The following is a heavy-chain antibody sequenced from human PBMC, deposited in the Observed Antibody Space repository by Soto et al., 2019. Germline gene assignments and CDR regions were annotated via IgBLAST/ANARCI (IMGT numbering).Heavy chain of an antibody. D-gene: IGHD2-2*01. J-gene: IGHJ4*02. CDR2: ISSGGSSI. CDR1: GFTFSSYE. V-gene: IGHV3-48*03. CDR3: ARDIGVGPAGFDY. Sequence: GGSLRLSCATSGFTFSSYEMNWVRQAPGKGLEWVSHISSGGSSIYYADSVKGRFTISRDNAKNSVYLQMNSLRAEDTAVHYCARDIGVGPAGFDYWGQGTLVTVSS.